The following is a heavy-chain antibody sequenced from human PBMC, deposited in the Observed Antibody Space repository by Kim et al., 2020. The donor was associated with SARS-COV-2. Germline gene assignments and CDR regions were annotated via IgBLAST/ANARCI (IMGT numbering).Heavy chain of an antibody. J-gene: IGHJ3*02. CDR3: ARYRLTNWGFWEAFDI. Sequence: GESLKISCKGSGYSFTSYWISWVCQMPGKGLEWMGRIDPSDSYTNYSPSFQGHVTISADKSISTAYLQWSSLKASDTAMYYCARYRLTNWGFWEAFDIWGQGTMVTVSS. CDR2: IDPSDSYT. D-gene: IGHD7-27*01. V-gene: IGHV5-10-1*01. CDR1: GYSFTSYW.